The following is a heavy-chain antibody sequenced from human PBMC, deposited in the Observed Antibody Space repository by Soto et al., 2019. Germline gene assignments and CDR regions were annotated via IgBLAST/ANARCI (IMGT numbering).Heavy chain of an antibody. CDR1: GGTFSSYA. Sequence: QVQLVQSGAEVKKPGSSVKVSCKASGGTFSSYAITWVRQAPGQGLEWMGGIIPIFGTANYAQKFQGRVTITADESTSTAYMELSSLRSEDTAVYYCARDKNVVVVAAAELYYYYGMDVWGQGTTVTVSS. D-gene: IGHD2-15*01. CDR2: IIPIFGTA. CDR3: ARDKNVVVVAAAELYYYYGMDV. V-gene: IGHV1-69*01. J-gene: IGHJ6*02.